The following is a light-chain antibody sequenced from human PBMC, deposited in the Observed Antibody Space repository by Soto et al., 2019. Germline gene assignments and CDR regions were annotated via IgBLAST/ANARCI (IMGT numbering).Light chain of an antibody. CDR1: QSVSSSY. CDR2: GAS. J-gene: IGKJ1*01. CDR3: QQYGNSPRT. Sequence: DIGLTQSAGTLCLSPVERATLSCRASQSVSSSYLAWYQQKPGQPPSLLIYGASSRATGIPDRFSGSGSGTAFTLTISRLEPEDFAVYYCQQYGNSPRTFGQGTKVDIK. V-gene: IGKV3-20*01.